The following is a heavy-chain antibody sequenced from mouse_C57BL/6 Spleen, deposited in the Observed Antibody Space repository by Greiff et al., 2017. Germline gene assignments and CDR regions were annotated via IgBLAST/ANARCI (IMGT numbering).Heavy chain of an antibody. Sequence: VQLKQSGPELVKPGASVKISCKASGYSFTDYNMNWVKQSNGKSLEWIGVINPNYGTTSYNQKFKGKATWTVDQSSSTAYMQLNSLTSEDSAVYYCARSDYYGSSYVDYWGQGTTLTVSS. CDR1: GYSFTDYN. V-gene: IGHV1-39*01. CDR3: ARSDYYGSSYVDY. J-gene: IGHJ2*01. D-gene: IGHD1-1*01. CDR2: INPNYGTT.